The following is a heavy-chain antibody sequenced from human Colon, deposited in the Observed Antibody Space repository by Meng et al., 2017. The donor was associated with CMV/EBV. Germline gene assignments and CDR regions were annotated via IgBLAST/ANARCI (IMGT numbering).Heavy chain of an antibody. D-gene: IGHD3-22*01. CDR2: IISILDSP. V-gene: IGHV1-69*05. J-gene: IGHJ6*02. CDR3: ARGRGYYDNNGYNPNYHYGMDV. Sequence: SVKVSCKASGGTFSSYAINWVRQAPGQGLEWMGGIISILDSPTYAQKFQGRVTITTDESTSTAYMELSSLRSEDTALYYCARGRGYYDNNGYNPNYHYGMDVWGQGTTVTVS. CDR1: GGTFSSYA.